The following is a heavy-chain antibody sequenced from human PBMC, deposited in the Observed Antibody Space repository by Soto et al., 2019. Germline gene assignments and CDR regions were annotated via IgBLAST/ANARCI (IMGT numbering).Heavy chain of an antibody. CDR3: ARDQSSGGTGESDS. V-gene: IGHV3-30-3*01. CDR1: GFTFSTYA. J-gene: IGHJ4*02. CDR2: ISHDGTNK. D-gene: IGHD6-19*01. Sequence: QVPLVESGGGVVQPGRSLRLSCAASGFTFSTYAMHWVRQAPGKGLEWVAVISHDGTNKYYADSVKGRFTISRDNXXSTLYLEMTSLRAADTAGYYCARDQSSGGTGESDSWGQGTLVAVSS.